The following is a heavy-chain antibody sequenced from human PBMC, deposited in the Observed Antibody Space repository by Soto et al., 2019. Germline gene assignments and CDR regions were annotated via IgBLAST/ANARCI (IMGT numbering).Heavy chain of an antibody. Sequence: SETLSLTCAVYGGSFSGYYWSWIRQPPGKGLEWIGEINHSGSTNYNPSLKSRVTISVDTSKNQFSLKLSYVTAADTAVYYCARGEKYSSSWYVGRTWFDPWGQGTLVTVSS. D-gene: IGHD6-13*01. V-gene: IGHV4-34*01. CDR3: ARGEKYSSSWYVGRTWFDP. J-gene: IGHJ5*02. CDR1: GGSFSGYY. CDR2: INHSGST.